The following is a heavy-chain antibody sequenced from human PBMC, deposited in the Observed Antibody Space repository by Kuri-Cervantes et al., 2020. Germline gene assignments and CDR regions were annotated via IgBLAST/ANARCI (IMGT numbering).Heavy chain of an antibody. Sequence: SETLSLTCNVSGVSFNYDYWSWIRQSSGKGLEWIGRVYTDGTADYNPSFASRVTLSIDMSNNHFSLRLSSVTAADTAVYYCARTNDAFDIWGQGTMVTVSS. CDR1: GVSFNYDY. J-gene: IGHJ3*02. CDR2: VYTDGTA. CDR3: ARTNDAFDI. V-gene: IGHV4-4*07.